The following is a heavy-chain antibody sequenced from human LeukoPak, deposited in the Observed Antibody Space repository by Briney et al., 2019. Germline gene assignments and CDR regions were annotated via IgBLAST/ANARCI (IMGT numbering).Heavy chain of an antibody. CDR3: VKEWIQLWFSAGAFDI. V-gene: IGHV3-64D*06. J-gene: IGHJ3*02. CDR1: GFTFSSYA. CDR2: ISSNGGST. Sequence: GGSLRLSCSASGFTFSSYAMHWVRQAPGKGLEYVSAISSNGGSTYYADSVKGRFTISRDNSKNTLYLQMSSLRAEDTAVYYCVKEWIQLWFSAGAFDIWGQGTTVTVSS. D-gene: IGHD5-18*01.